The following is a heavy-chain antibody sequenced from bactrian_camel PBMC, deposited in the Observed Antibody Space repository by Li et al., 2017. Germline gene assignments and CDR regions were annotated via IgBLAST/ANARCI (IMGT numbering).Heavy chain of an antibody. CDR1: GFTLGSST. J-gene: IGHJ4*01. CDR3: AAGKGNVRFRVDRLWVAIYKY. Sequence: HVQLVESGGDSVQAGGSLKLSCTASGFTLGSSTMGWYRQAPGNKCEAVSTIMNDGTTWYADSVKGRFTISHEDNKNAQYLQMNSLKPEDTAMYYCAAGKGNVRFRVDRLWVAIYKYWGQGTQVTVS. D-gene: IGHD5*01. V-gene: IGHV3S55*01. CDR2: IMNDGTT.